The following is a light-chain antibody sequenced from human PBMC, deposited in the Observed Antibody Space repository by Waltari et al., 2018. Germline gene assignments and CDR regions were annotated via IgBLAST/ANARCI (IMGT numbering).Light chain of an antibody. Sequence: DIVVTQSPLSLPVTPGDPASISCRSSQSLLHRMGNNYLDWYLQKPGQSPQFLIYLGSNLASGVPDRFSGSGSGTDFTLRISRVEAEDVGVYYCMQSLQSLWTFGPGTKVEIK. CDR1: QSLLHRMGNNY. V-gene: IGKV2-28*01. CDR3: MQSLQSLWT. J-gene: IGKJ1*01. CDR2: LGS.